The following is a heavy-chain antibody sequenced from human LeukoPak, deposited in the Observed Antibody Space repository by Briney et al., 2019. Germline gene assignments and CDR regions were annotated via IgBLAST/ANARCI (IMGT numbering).Heavy chain of an antibody. CDR1: GFTFSSYG. D-gene: IGHD3-22*01. CDR3: ARHSSGWSFDY. CDR2: IRLDGSNK. V-gene: IGHV3-30*02. J-gene: IGHJ4*02. Sequence: GGSLRLSCAGSGFTFSSYGMHWVRQAPGKGLEWVAFIRLDGSNKYYGDSVKGRFTVSRDNAKNSLHLQMNSLRAEDTAVYYCARHSSGWSFDYWGQGTLVTVSS.